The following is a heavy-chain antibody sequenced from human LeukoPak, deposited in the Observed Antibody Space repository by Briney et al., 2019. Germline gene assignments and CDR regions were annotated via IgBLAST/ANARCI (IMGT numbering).Heavy chain of an antibody. CDR3: ARDPLDISRWTNAFDI. V-gene: IGHV3-23*01. CDR2: INYSGLST. J-gene: IGHJ3*02. Sequence: GGSLRLSCAASGFTFSNYDMTWIRQAPGKGLEWVSVINYSGLSTNYADSVKGRFTISRDNSKSTLYLQMNGLRPEDTAVYYCARDPLDISRWTNAFDIWGQGTLVTVSS. CDR1: GFTFSNYD. D-gene: IGHD2-2*03.